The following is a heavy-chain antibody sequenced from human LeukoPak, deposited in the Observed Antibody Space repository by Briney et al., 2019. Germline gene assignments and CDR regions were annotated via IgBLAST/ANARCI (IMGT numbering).Heavy chain of an antibody. D-gene: IGHD3-3*01. V-gene: IGHV4-61*01. CDR2: IYHTGTT. CDR1: GGSIRSTTHY. CDR3: ATMKAVRVNDFWSGYPDN. Sequence: KTSETLSPTCTVSGGSIRSTTHYWSWIRQPPGKGLEWIGYIYHTGTTNYNPSLRSRVTISVDTSKNQFSLKLSSVTAADTAVYYCATMKAVRVNDFWSGYPDNWGQGTLVTVSS. J-gene: IGHJ4*02.